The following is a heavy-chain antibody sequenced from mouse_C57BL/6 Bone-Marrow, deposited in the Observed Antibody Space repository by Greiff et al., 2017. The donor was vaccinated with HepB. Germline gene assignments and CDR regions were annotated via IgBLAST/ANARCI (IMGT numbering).Heavy chain of an antibody. V-gene: IGHV1-4*01. J-gene: IGHJ2*01. CDR1: GYTFTSYT. CDR3: ARRYYAYYFDY. Sequence: LVESGAELARPGASVKMSCKASGYTFTSYTMHWVTQRPGQGLEWIGYINPSSGYTKYNQKFKDKATLTADKSSSTAYMQLSSLTSEDSAVYYCARRYYAYYFDYWGQGTTLTVSS. CDR2: INPSSGYT. D-gene: IGHD1-1*01.